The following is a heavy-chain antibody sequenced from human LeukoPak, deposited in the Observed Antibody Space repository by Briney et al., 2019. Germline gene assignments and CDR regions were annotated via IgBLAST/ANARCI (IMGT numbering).Heavy chain of an antibody. V-gene: IGHV1-2*02. J-gene: IGHJ6*03. CDR2: INPNSGGT. Sequence: ASVKVSCKASGYTFTGYYMHWVRQAPGQGLEWMGWINPNSGGTNYAQKFQGRVTMTRDTSISTAYMELSRLRSDDTAVYYCARDSAMVRGVTSYYYYMDVWGKGTTVTISS. CDR1: GYTFTGYY. CDR3: ARDSAMVRGVTSYYYYMDV. D-gene: IGHD3-10*01.